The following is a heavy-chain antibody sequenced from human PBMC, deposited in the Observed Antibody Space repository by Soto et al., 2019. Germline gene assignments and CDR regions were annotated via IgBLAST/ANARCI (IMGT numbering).Heavy chain of an antibody. J-gene: IGHJ6*03. Sequence: GASVKVSCKASGYTFTSYGISWVRQAPGQGLEWMGWISAYNGNTNYAQKLQGRVTMTTDTSTSTAYMELRSLRSDDTAVYYCAREGIGENGANYYYYMDVWGKGTTVTVSS. CDR2: ISAYNGNT. D-gene: IGHD3-3*01. CDR3: AREGIGENGANYYYYMDV. V-gene: IGHV1-18*01. CDR1: GYTFTSYG.